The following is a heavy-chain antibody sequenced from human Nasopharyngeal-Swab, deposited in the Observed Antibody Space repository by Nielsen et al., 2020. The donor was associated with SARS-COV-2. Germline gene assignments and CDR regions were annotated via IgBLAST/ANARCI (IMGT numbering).Heavy chain of an antibody. CDR1: GFTFSTYT. CDR3: ARTAAFCGGDCYSEYFQH. CDR2: ISGSSDYI. J-gene: IGHJ1*01. D-gene: IGHD2-21*02. Sequence: GESLKISCAASGFTFSTYTMNWVRQAPGKGLEWVSSISGSSDYIWYADSVKGRFTVSRDHAKNSLYLQMNNLRADDTAIYYCARTAAFCGGDCYSEYFQHWGQGTLVTVSS. V-gene: IGHV3-21*01.